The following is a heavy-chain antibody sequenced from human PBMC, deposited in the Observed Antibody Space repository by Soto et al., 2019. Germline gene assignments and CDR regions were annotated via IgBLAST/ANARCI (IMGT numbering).Heavy chain of an antibody. CDR2: ISHDGSNK. CDR1: GFTFSTYG. CDR3: AKQYFQH. V-gene: IGHV3-30*18. J-gene: IGHJ1*01. Sequence: QVQLVESGGGVVQPGRSLRHSCAASGFTFSTYGMHWVRQAPGKGLEWVAVISHDGSNKHYADSVKGRFTISRDNSKNTLYLQMNSLRAEDTAVYYCAKQYFQHWGQGTLVTVSS.